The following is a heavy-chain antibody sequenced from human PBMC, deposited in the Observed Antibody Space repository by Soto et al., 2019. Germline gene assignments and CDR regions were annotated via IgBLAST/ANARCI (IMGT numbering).Heavy chain of an antibody. D-gene: IGHD6-6*01. CDR2: IYHSGST. V-gene: IGHV4-30-2*01. J-gene: IGHJ4*02. Sequence: PSETLSLTCAVSGGSFSSGGYSWSWIRQPPGKGLEWIGYIYHSGSTYYNPSLKSRVTISVDRSKNQFSLKLSSVTAADTAVYYCARSISSAAFDYWGQGTLVTVSS. CDR3: ARSISSAAFDY. CDR1: GGSFSSGGYS.